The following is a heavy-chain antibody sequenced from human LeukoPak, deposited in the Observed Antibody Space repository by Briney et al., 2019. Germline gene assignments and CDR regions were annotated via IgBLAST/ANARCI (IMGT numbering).Heavy chain of an antibody. V-gene: IGHV1-69*01. Sequence: ASVKVSCKASGGTFSSYAISWVRQAPGQGLEWMGGIIPIFGTANYAQKFQGRVTITADESTSTAYMELSSLRSEDTAVYYCARGAAATEDYYMDVWGKGTTVTVSS. J-gene: IGHJ6*03. CDR1: GGTFSSYA. CDR2: IIPIFGTA. CDR3: ARGAAATEDYYMDV. D-gene: IGHD6-13*01.